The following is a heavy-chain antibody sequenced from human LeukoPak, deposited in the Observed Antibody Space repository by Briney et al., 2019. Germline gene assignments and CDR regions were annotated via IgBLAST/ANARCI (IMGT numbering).Heavy chain of an antibody. Sequence: SQTLSLTCAISGDRVSTDNAAWSWTRQSPSRGLEWLGRTYYRSKWYNYYAGSVKSRIIFNPDTSNNQFSLQLNSVTPEDTAVYYCAREKVVIAATHYYGMEVWGQGTTVTVSS. CDR3: AREKVVIAATHYYGMEV. CDR2: TYYRSKWYN. CDR1: GDRVSTDNAA. V-gene: IGHV6-1*01. D-gene: IGHD2-15*01. J-gene: IGHJ6*02.